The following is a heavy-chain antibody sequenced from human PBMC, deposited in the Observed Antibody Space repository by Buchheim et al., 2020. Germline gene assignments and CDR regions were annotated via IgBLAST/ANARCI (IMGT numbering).Heavy chain of an antibody. CDR1: GGSFSGYY. CDR3: ARGAGPARYYYFYYGMDV. CDR2: INHSGST. Sequence: QVQLQESGPGLVKPSQTLSLTCAVYGGSFSGYYWSWIRQPPGKGLEWIGEINHSGSTNYNPSLKSRVTISVDTSKNQFSLKLSSVTAADTAVYYCARGAGPARYYYFYYGMDVWGQGTT. D-gene: IGHD2-2*01. J-gene: IGHJ6*02. V-gene: IGHV4-34*09.